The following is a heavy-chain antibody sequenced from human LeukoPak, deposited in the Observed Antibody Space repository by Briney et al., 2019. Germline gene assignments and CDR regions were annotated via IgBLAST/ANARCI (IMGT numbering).Heavy chain of an antibody. J-gene: IGHJ5*01. Sequence: PGGSLRLSCVASGFSFGNYAMSWVRQAPGKGLQWVSQISGTGGATWYAGFARDRFTISRDNSKKTLYLQMSGLRVEDTAMYYCVKDRRDTYGTNWFVSWGQGTLLIVSS. CDR1: GFSFGNYA. CDR2: ISGTGGAT. D-gene: IGHD2-21*01. CDR3: VKDRRDTYGTNWFVS. V-gene: IGHV3-23*01.